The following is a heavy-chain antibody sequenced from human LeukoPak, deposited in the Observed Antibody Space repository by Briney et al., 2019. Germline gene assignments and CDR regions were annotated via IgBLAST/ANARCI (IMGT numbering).Heavy chain of an antibody. Sequence: ASVKVSCKASGYTFTNYGISLVRQAPGQGLEWMGWISAYSGDTNYAQKFQGRVTMTRDTSTSTAYMELRSLRSDDTAVYYCARDPGSYGDAFDIWGQGTMVTVSA. V-gene: IGHV1-18*01. CDR1: GYTFTNYG. D-gene: IGHD3-16*01. CDR3: ARDPGSYGDAFDI. J-gene: IGHJ3*02. CDR2: ISAYSGDT.